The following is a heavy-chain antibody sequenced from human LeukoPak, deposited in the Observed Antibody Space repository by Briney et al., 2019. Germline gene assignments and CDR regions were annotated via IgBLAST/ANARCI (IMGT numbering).Heavy chain of an antibody. J-gene: IGHJ4*02. CDR2: INHSGST. Sequence: SETLSLTCAVYGGSFSGYYWSWIRQPPGKGLEWIGEINHSGSTNYNPSLKSRVTISVDTSKNQFSLKLSSVTAADTAVYYCARGLAVAASYYFDYWGQGTLVTVSS. V-gene: IGHV4-34*01. D-gene: IGHD6-19*01. CDR1: GGSFSGYY. CDR3: ARGLAVAASYYFDY.